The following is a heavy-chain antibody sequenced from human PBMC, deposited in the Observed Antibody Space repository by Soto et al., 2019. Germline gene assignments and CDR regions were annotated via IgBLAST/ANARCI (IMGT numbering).Heavy chain of an antibody. Sequence: PXETLALSCAVYGASFSGYYWSGIRQPPGKGLEWIGEINHSGSTNYNPSLKSRVTISVDTSKNQFSLKLSSVTAADTAVYYCARWDQQWLDNWFDPWGQGTLVTVSS. V-gene: IGHV4-34*01. CDR2: INHSGST. J-gene: IGHJ5*02. CDR3: ARWDQQWLDNWFDP. CDR1: GASFSGYY. D-gene: IGHD6-19*01.